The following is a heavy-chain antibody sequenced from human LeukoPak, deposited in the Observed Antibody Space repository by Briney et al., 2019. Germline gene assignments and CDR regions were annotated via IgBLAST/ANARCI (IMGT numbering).Heavy chain of an antibody. D-gene: IGHD3-16*01. Sequence: SGGSXXXYYWSWIRQPPGKGLEWIGYIYYSGSTNYNPSLKSRVTISVDTSKNQFSLKLSSVTAADTAVYYCARSSRLAPGILRFDPWGQGTLVTVSS. CDR1: GGSXXXYY. V-gene: IGHV4-59*01. CDR3: ARSSRLAPGILRFDP. CDR2: IYYSGST. J-gene: IGHJ5*02.